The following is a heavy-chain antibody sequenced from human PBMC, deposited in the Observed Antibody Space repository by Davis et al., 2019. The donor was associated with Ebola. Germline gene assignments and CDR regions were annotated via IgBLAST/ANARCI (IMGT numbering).Heavy chain of an antibody. Sequence: GESLKISCAASGFIFSSFGMQWVRQAPGKGLEWVAALSYDGSHENHAQSVKGRFTISRDNSKNTVYLQLNNLRADDTAVYYCAKDFLARLRFVNWLLRSFDSWGQGTLVSVSS. CDR1: GFIFSSFG. D-gene: IGHD3-3*01. J-gene: IGHJ4*02. V-gene: IGHV3-30*18. CDR2: LSYDGSHE. CDR3: AKDFLARLRFVNWLLRSFDS.